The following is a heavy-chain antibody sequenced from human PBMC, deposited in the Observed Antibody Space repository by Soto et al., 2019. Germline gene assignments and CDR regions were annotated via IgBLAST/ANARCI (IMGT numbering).Heavy chain of an antibody. J-gene: IGHJ4*02. CDR1: GGSISSFY. CDR3: ARGHSSSSMDY. D-gene: IGHD6-6*01. CDR2: IYTSGGT. Sequence: PSETLSLTCTVSGGSISSFYCNWIRQPAGKGLEWIGRIYTSGGTNYNPSLKSRVTMSVDTSRNRFSPKLSWVTAADTAMYYCARGHSSSSMDYWGQGTLVTVSS. V-gene: IGHV4-4*07.